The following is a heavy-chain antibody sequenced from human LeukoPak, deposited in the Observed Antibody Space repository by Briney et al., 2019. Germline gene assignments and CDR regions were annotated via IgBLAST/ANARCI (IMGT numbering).Heavy chain of an antibody. D-gene: IGHD1-26*01. CDR2: INQRGSEK. CDR1: GFAFSRYW. V-gene: IGHV3-7*01. CDR3: ARLGIDASGRGRYSNDF. J-gene: IGHJ4*02. Sequence: GGSLRLSCAASGFAFSRYWMSWVRQAPGEGLDWVANINQRGSEKYYAGSVKGRFTISRDNAKNSVSLQMNSLRAEDTAVYYCARLGIDASGRGRYSNDFWGQGTLVTVSS.